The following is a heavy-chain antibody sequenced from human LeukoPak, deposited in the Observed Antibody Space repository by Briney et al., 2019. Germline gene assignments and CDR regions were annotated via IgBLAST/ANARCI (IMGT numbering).Heavy chain of an antibody. V-gene: IGHV4-59*01. J-gene: IGHJ3*02. D-gene: IGHD2-2*01. CDR1: GGSISSYY. CDR3: ASLGGYCSSTSCPDDAFDI. Sequence: SETLSLTCTVSGGSISSYYWSWIRQPPGKGLEWIGYIYHSGSTNYNPSLKSGVTISVDTSKNQFSLKLSSVTAADTAVYYCASLGGYCSSTSCPDDAFDIWGQGTMVTVSS. CDR2: IYHSGST.